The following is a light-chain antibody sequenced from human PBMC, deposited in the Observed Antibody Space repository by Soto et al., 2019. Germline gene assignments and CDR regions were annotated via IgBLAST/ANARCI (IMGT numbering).Light chain of an antibody. Sequence: QSALTQPASVSGSPGQSITISCTGTTSDIGAYNYVSWYQHHPGKAPKLMIYEVSNRPSGVSHRVSASKSGNTASLTISGLQTEDKADYFCASYTSSRTWVFGGGTKVTVL. CDR3: ASYTSSRTWV. CDR2: EVS. CDR1: TSDIGAYNY. V-gene: IGLV2-14*01. J-gene: IGLJ3*02.